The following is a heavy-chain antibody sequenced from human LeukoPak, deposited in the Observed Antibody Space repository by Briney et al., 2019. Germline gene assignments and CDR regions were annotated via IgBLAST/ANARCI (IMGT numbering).Heavy chain of an antibody. CDR3: ARAGWFGGGNWFDP. J-gene: IGHJ5*02. V-gene: IGHV4-59*01. CDR2: IYYSGST. D-gene: IGHD3-10*01. Sequence: SETLSLTSTVSGGSISSYYWSWIRQPPGKGLEWIGYIYYSGSTTYNPSLKSRVTISVDTSKNQFSLKLSSVTAADTAVYYCARAGWFGGGNWFDPRGQGTLVTVSS. CDR1: GGSISSYY.